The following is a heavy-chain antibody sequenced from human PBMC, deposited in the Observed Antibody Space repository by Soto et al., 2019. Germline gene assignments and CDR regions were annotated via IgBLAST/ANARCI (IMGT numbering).Heavy chain of an antibody. CDR1: GGTFSSYT. V-gene: IGHV1-69*08. CDR3: ARDEPPIKGDCFDY. CDR2: IIPILGIA. Sequence: QVQLVQSGAEVQKPGSSVKVSCKASGGTFSSYTISWVRQAPGQGLEWMGRIIPILGIANYAQKFQGRVTITADKSTSTAYMELSSLRSEDTAVYYCARDEPPIKGDCFDYWGQGTLVTVSS. D-gene: IGHD3-16*01. J-gene: IGHJ4*02.